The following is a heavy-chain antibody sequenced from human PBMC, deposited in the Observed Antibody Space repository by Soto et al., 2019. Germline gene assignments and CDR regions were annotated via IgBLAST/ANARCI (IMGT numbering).Heavy chain of an antibody. CDR1: GFTFGPYA. CDR2: ISYDGTNK. CDR3: AREIGHSRSAAYRYGLDV. V-gene: IGHV3-30-3*01. Sequence: GGSLRLSCAASGFTFGPYAIHWVRQAPGKGLEWVALISYDGTNKYYADSVKGRFTISRDNSKNTENTLYLQMNSLRAEDTAVYHCAREIGHSRSAAYRYGLDVWGQGTTVTVSS. J-gene: IGHJ6*02. D-gene: IGHD6-13*01.